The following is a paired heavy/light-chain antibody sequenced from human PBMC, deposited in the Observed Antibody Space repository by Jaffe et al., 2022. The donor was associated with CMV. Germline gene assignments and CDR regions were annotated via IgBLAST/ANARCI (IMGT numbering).Light chain of an antibody. Sequence: SSELAQDPAVSVALGQTVRITCQGDSLGNYFASWYQQKPGQAPVLVIYGKNNRPSGIPDRFSGSTSGNTASLTITGAQAEDEADYYCNSRDNSGSWVFGGGTKLTVL. CDR2: GKN. J-gene: IGLJ3*02. CDR1: SLGNYF. CDR3: NSRDNSGSWV. V-gene: IGLV3-19*01.
Heavy chain of an antibody. CDR2: IYYSGGT. CDR1: GDSISGSDYY. Sequence: QMQLQESGPGLVKPSETLSLTCIVSGDSISGSDYYWGWIRQPPGKGLEWIASIYYSGGTYYNSSLKSRVAIFVDTSRNHLSLRLGSVTAADTAVYYCARHTGDFWSGYYPYWGQGILVTVSS. CDR3: ARHTGDFWSGYYPY. D-gene: IGHD3-3*01. V-gene: IGHV4-39*01. J-gene: IGHJ4*02.